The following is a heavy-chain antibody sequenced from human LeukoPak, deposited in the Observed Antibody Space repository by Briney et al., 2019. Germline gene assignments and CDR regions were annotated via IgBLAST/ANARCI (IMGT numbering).Heavy chain of an antibody. CDR2: ISHSGTT. CDR3: ERWDDSAWGFGN. V-gene: IGHV4-59*08. D-gene: IGHD6-19*01. CDR1: GVSISSYS. Sequence: PSETLSLTCIVSGVSISSYSWKWIRQSPGKGREWVGYISHSGTTSYNSSLKSRVTISVDTSKNQLSLKLTSVTAADTAVYYCERWDDSAWGFGNWGPGTLVTVSS. J-gene: IGHJ4*02.